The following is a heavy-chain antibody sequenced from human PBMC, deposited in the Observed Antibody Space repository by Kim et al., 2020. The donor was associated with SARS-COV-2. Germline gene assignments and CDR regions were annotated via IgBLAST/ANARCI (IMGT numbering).Heavy chain of an antibody. Sequence: SETLSLTCTVSGGSISSSSYYWGWLRQPPGKGLEWIGSIYYSGSTYYNPSLKSRVTISVDTSKNQFSLKLSYVTAADTAVYYCARGASRDYYGSGSYYNLLAWYFDLWGRGTLVTVSS. J-gene: IGHJ2*01. CDR3: ARGASRDYYGSGSYYNLLAWYFDL. CDR2: IYYSGST. D-gene: IGHD3-10*01. V-gene: IGHV4-39*01. CDR1: GGSISSSSYY.